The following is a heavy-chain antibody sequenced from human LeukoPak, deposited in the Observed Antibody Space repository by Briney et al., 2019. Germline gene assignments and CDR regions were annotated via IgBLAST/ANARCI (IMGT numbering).Heavy chain of an antibody. J-gene: IGHJ6*02. CDR2: ISSRSSNI. D-gene: IGHD3-16*01. Sequence: GGSLRLSCAASGFTFSSYSMNWVRQAPGKGLEWVSYISSRSSNIYYADSVKGRFTIARDNAKNSLYLQMNSLRDEDTAVYYCARIPGGYYYAMDVWGQGTTVTVSS. CDR1: GFTFSSYS. CDR3: ARIPGGYYYAMDV. V-gene: IGHV3-48*02.